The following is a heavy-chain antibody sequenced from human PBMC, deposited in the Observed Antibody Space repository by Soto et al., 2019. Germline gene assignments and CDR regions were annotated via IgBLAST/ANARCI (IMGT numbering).Heavy chain of an antibody. CDR3: ARGITPRAEWLRYRYYFDY. J-gene: IGHJ4*02. V-gene: IGHV4-61*01. CDR1: EVSVSSGSYY. CDR2: IYYSGST. Sequence: PSETLSHCCPVYEVSVSSGSYYWSWLRQPPGKGLEWIGYIYYSGSTNYNPSLKSRVTISVDTSKNQFSLKLSSVTAADTAVYYCARGITPRAEWLRYRYYFDYWGQGTLVTVSS. D-gene: IGHD5-12*01.